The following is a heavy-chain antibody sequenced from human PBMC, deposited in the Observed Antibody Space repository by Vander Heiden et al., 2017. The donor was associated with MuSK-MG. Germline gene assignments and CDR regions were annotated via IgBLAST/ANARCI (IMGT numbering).Heavy chain of an antibody. V-gene: IGHV4-39*01. D-gene: IGHD3-9*01. Sequence: QLQLQESGPGLVKPSETLSLTCTVSGGSISSSSYYWGWIRQPPGKGLEWIGSIYYSGSTYYNPYLKSRVTISVDTSKNQFSLKLSSVTAADTAVYYCARHLKDYNDYYYMDVWGKGTTVTVSS. CDR1: GGSISSSSYY. CDR2: IYYSGST. CDR3: ARHLKDYNDYYYMDV. J-gene: IGHJ6*03.